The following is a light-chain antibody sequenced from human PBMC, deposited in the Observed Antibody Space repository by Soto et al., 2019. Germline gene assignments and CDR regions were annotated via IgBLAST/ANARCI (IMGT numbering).Light chain of an antibody. CDR2: DAS. J-gene: IGKJ1*01. V-gene: IGKV3-11*01. CDR1: QSVSSS. CDR3: QQRSNWPGT. Sequence: EIVLTQSPATLSLSPGERATLSCRASQSVSSSLAWYQQKPGQAPRLLIYDASNGATGIPARFSGSGSGTDFALTISSLEPEDFAVYYCQQRSNWPGTFGQGTKVEIK.